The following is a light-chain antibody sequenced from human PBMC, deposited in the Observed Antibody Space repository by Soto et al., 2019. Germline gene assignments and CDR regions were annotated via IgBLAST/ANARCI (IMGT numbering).Light chain of an antibody. CDR1: QGISSA. V-gene: IGKV1-13*02. Sequence: AIPLTQSPSSLSASVGDRVTITCRASQGISSALAWYQQKPGKAPKLLIYDASNLGSGVPSRFSGSGSGTDFTLTISSLQPEDFATYYCQQFNSYPITFGQGTRLEIK. J-gene: IGKJ5*01. CDR2: DAS. CDR3: QQFNSYPIT.